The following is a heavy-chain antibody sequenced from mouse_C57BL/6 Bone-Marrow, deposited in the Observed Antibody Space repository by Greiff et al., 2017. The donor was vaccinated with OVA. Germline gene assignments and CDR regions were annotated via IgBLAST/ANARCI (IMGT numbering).Heavy chain of an antibody. CDR1: GYTFTDYF. CDR2: INPNNGGT. CDR3: AGGWTDY. J-gene: IGHJ2*01. Sequence: VQLKQSGPEPVKPGASVKITCKASGYTFTDYFMNRVKQSHGKSLEWIGDINPNNGGTSYNQKFKGKATLTVDKSSSTAYMELRSLTSEDSAVYYCAGGWTDYWGQGTTLTVSS. V-gene: IGHV1-26*01. D-gene: IGHD1-1*02.